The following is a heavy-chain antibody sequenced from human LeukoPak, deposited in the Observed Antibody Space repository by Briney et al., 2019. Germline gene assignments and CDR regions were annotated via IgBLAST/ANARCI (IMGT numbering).Heavy chain of an antibody. CDR2: ISAYNGNT. Sequence: ASVTVSCKAFGYTFINYGVSWVRQAPGQGLEWMGWISAYNGNTNYAQKLQGRVTMTTDTSTSTAYMELRSLRSDDTAVYYCARGLVVAAIDWGQGTLVTVSS. J-gene: IGHJ4*02. CDR1: GYTFINYG. CDR3: ARGLVVAAID. D-gene: IGHD2-15*01. V-gene: IGHV1-18*01.